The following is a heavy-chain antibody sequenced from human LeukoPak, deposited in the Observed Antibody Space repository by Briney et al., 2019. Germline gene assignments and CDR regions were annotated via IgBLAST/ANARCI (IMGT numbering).Heavy chain of an antibody. CDR3: ARDIAKSTVTTLGAFDI. Sequence: GGSLRLSCAASGFTFSDYYMSWIRQAPGKGLEWVSYISSSGSTIYYADSVKGRFTISRDNAKNSLYLQMNSLRAEDTAVYYCARDIAKSTVTTLGAFDIWGQGTMVTVSS. CDR2: ISSSGSTI. V-gene: IGHV3-11*04. CDR1: GFTFSDYY. J-gene: IGHJ3*02. D-gene: IGHD4-11*01.